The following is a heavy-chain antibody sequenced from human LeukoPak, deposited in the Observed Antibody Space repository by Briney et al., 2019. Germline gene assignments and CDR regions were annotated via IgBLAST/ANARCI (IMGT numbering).Heavy chain of an antibody. D-gene: IGHD3-9*01. CDR2: IYYSGST. V-gene: IGHV4-59*01. J-gene: IGHJ3*02. Sequence: KPSETLSLTCTVSGGSISSYYWSWIRQPPGKGLEWIGYIYYSGSTNYNPSLKSRVTISVDTSKNQFSLKLSSVTAADTAVYYCARLNTYDILTGPTPVDAFDIWGQGTMVTVSS. CDR1: GGSISSYY. CDR3: ARLNTYDILTGPTPVDAFDI.